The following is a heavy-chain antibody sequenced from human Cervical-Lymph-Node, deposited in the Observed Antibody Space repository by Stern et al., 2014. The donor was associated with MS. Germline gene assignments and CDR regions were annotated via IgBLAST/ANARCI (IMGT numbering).Heavy chain of an antibody. CDR2: INTQTGNP. D-gene: IGHD6-19*01. CDR1: GYTFTSYA. J-gene: IGHJ4*02. Sequence: VQLLESGSELKKPGASVQVSCKASGYTFTSYAIHWVRQAPGQGLQWMGWINTQTGNPTYAQGFTGHFVFSLDTSVNKAYLQISSLKPEDTAVYYCARAYSSGYYYFDSWGQGTLVTVSS. CDR3: ARAYSSGYYYFDS. V-gene: IGHV7-4-1*02.